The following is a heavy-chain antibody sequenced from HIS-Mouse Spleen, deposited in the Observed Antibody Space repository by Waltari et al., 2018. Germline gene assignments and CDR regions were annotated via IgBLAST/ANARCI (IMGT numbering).Heavy chain of an antibody. CDR3: ARDRGGTTGYYGMDV. Sequence: QVQLQESGPGLVKHSQTLALTCTVSGGPISSGVYYWSWIRKQPGKGLEWIGYIYYSGSTYYNPSLKSRVTISVDTSKNQFSLKLSSVTAADTAVYYCARDRGGTTGYYGMDVWGQGTTVTVSS. D-gene: IGHD1-7*01. CDR2: IYYSGST. V-gene: IGHV4-31*03. J-gene: IGHJ6*02. CDR1: GGPISSGVYY.